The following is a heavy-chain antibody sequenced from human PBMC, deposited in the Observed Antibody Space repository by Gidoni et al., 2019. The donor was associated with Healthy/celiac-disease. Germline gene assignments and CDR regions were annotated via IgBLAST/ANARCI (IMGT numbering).Heavy chain of an antibody. J-gene: IGHJ3*02. Sequence: QVQLVESGGGVVQPGRSLRLSCAASGFPFSSYAMHWVRQAPGKGLEGVAVISYDGSNKYYADSVKGRFTISRDNSKNTLYLQMNSLRAEDTAVYYCARDSLRTGIDAFDIWGQGTMVTVSS. V-gene: IGHV3-30-3*01. CDR1: GFPFSSYA. CDR2: ISYDGSNK. D-gene: IGHD4-17*01. CDR3: ARDSLRTGIDAFDI.